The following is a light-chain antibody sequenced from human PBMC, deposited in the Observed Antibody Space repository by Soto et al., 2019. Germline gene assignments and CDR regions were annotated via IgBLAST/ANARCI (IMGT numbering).Light chain of an antibody. Sequence: EIVLTQSPGTLSLSPGERATLSCMASQSVSNNYLAWYQQKPGQAPRLLIYGASNSATGIPDRFSGSGSGTDFTLTISRLEPEDFAVYYCQQYGSSGTFGQGTKVDIK. CDR1: QSVSNNY. CDR3: QQYGSSGT. CDR2: GAS. V-gene: IGKV3-20*01. J-gene: IGKJ1*01.